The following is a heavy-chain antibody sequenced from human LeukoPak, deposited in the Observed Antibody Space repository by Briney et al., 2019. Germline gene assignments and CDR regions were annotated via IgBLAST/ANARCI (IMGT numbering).Heavy chain of an antibody. CDR2: IYYSGST. J-gene: IGHJ4*02. V-gene: IGHV4-59*01. Sequence: SETLSLTCTVSGGSISSYYWSWIRQPPGKGLEWIGYIYYSGSTNYNPSLESRVTISVDTSKNQFSLKLSSVTAADTAIYYCARGASGYSYDLIDYWGQGTLVTVSS. CDR1: GGSISSYY. CDR3: ARGASGYSYDLIDY. D-gene: IGHD5-18*01.